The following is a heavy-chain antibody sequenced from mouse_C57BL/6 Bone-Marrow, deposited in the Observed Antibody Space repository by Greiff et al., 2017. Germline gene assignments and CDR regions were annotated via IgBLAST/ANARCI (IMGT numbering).Heavy chain of an antibody. D-gene: IGHD6-1*01. J-gene: IGHJ2*01. V-gene: IGHV1-42*01. CDR2: INPSTGGT. Sequence: VQLKESGPELVKPGASVKISCKASGYSFTGYYMNWVKQSPEKSLEWIGEINPSTGGTTYNQKFKAKATLTVDKSSSTAYMQLKSLPSEDSAVYVCARENCPLFDYWGQGTTLTVSS. CDR3: ARENCPLFDY. CDR1: GYSFTGYY.